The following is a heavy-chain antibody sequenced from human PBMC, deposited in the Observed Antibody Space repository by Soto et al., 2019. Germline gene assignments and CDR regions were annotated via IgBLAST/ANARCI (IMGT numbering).Heavy chain of an antibody. CDR2: IFPLTDIP. J-gene: IGHJ4*02. CDR3: ARGPLVVLNYFES. V-gene: IGHV1-69*02. Sequence: QVQLVQSGTEVKKPGSSVKVSCKASGGTFRNYPINWVRQAPGQGLEWMGSIFPLTDIPDYAQNFQARLTISADKSTSTAYMEFSILTSDDTAMYFCARGPLVVLNYFESWCQGTLVTVSS. CDR1: GGTFRNYP.